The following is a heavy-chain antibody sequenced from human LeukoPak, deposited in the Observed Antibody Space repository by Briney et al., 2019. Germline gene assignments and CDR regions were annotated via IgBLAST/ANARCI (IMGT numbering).Heavy chain of an antibody. Sequence: GGSLRLSCAASGFTLSSYSMNWVRQAPGKGLEWVSYITSSSTTIYYADSVKGRFTISRDNAKNSLFLQTNSLRAEDTAVYYCARGSGSYQIFDYWGQGTLVTVSS. CDR3: ARGSGSYQIFDY. CDR2: ITSSSTTI. J-gene: IGHJ4*02. D-gene: IGHD1-26*01. V-gene: IGHV3-48*04. CDR1: GFTLSSYS.